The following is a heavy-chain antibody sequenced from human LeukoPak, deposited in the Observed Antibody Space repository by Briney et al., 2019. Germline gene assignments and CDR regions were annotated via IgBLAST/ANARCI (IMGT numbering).Heavy chain of an antibody. Sequence: SETLSLTCTVSGGSISSSSYYWGWIRQPPGKGLEWIGSIYYSGSTYYNPSLKSRVTISVDTSKNQFSLKLSSVTAADTAVYYCARAADFWSGYHNRFDYWGQGTLVTVSS. J-gene: IGHJ4*02. V-gene: IGHV4-39*07. CDR2: IYYSGST. CDR3: ARAADFWSGYHNRFDY. D-gene: IGHD3-3*01. CDR1: GGSISSSSYY.